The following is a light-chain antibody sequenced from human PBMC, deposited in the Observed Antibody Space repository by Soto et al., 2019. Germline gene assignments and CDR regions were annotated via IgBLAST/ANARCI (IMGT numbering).Light chain of an antibody. CDR2: DAF. J-gene: IGKJ4*01. Sequence: EIVLTQSPATLSLSPGERATLSCGASQSVYSNYLAWYQQKPGLAPRLLIYDAFSMATGIPDRFSGSASGTDFTLTISRLEPEDFAVYYCQQYGSSPVTFGGGTTVEIK. CDR3: QQYGSSPVT. V-gene: IGKV3D-20*01. CDR1: QSVYSNY.